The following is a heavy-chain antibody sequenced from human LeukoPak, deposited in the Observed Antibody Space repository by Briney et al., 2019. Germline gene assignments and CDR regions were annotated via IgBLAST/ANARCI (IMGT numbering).Heavy chain of an antibody. Sequence: PGGSLRLSCAASGFTFDDYAMHWVRQAPGKGLEWVSSISSSSSYIYYADSVKGRFTISRDNAKNSLYLQMNSLRAEDTAVYYCARDFSGWLRRRYYFDYWGQGTLVTVSS. V-gene: IGHV3-21*01. CDR2: ISSSSSYI. CDR1: GFTFDDYA. J-gene: IGHJ4*02. CDR3: ARDFSGWLRRRYYFDY. D-gene: IGHD6-19*01.